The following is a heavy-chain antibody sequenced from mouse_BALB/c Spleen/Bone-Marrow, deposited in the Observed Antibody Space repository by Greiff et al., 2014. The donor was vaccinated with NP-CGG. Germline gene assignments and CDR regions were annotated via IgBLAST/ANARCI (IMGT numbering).Heavy chain of an antibody. D-gene: IGHD2-10*02. CDR3: ARSGERYGAMDY. CDR2: ISDGGGYT. V-gene: IGHV5-4*02. CDR1: GFTFSDYY. Sequence: DVKLVESGGGLVKPGGSLKLSCAASGFTFSDYYMYWVRQTPEKRLEWVATISDGGGYTYYPDSVWGRFTISRDNAKNNLYLRMSSLKSEDTAMYYCARSGERYGAMDYWGQGTSVTVFS. J-gene: IGHJ4*01.